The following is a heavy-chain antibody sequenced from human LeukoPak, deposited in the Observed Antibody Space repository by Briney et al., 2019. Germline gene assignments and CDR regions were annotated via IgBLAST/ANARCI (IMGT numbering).Heavy chain of an antibody. D-gene: IGHD3-10*01. J-gene: IGHJ4*02. V-gene: IGHV1-69*05. CDR1: GGTFSSYA. CDR2: IIPIFGTA. CDR3: ARDTIENTRRSGSSSFDY. Sequence: SVKVSCKASGGTFSSYAISWVRQAPGQGLEWMGGIIPIFGTANYAQKFQGRVTITTDESTSTAYMELSSLRSEDTAVYYCARDTIENTRRSGSSSFDYWGQGTLVTVSS.